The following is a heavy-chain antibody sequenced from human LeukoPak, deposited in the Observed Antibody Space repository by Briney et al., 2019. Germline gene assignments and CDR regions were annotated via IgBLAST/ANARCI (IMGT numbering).Heavy chain of an antibody. Sequence: SETLSLTCTVSGGSISSYYWNWIRQPPGKGLEWIGYIYNSGSTNNNPSLKSRVTISVDTSKKQFSLKLSSVTAADTAVYYCAKEEWGFGEFPLFMDVWGKGTTVTISS. CDR1: GGSISSYY. D-gene: IGHD3-10*01. V-gene: IGHV4-59*01. CDR3: AKEEWGFGEFPLFMDV. J-gene: IGHJ6*03. CDR2: IYNSGST.